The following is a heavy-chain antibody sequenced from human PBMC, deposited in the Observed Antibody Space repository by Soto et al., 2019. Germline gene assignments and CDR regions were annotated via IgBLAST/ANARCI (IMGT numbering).Heavy chain of an antibody. CDR3: ARVSGTTHWFDP. V-gene: IGHV4-59*01. J-gene: IGHJ5*02. Sequence: SSETLSLTCTVSGGSISSYYWSWIRQPPGKGLEWIGYIYYSGSTNYNPSLKSRVTISVDTSKNQFSLKLSSVTAADTAVYYCARVSGTTHWFDPWGQGTLVTVSS. CDR2: IYYSGST. D-gene: IGHD1-7*01. CDR1: GGSISSYY.